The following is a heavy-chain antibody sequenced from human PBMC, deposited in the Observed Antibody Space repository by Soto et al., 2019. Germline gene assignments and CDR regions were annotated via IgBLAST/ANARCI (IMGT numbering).Heavy chain of an antibody. D-gene: IGHD6-19*01. CDR1: GYTFTGYA. Sequence: QVQLVQSGAEEKKPGASVKVSCKASGYTFTGYAMHWVRQAPGQRLEWMGWINAGNGNTKYSQKFQGRVTITRDTSAGKAYMELSRLRSEDTAVYYCARAVAVPAGFDYWGQGTLVTVSS. CDR3: ARAVAVPAGFDY. CDR2: INAGNGNT. J-gene: IGHJ4*02. V-gene: IGHV1-3*05.